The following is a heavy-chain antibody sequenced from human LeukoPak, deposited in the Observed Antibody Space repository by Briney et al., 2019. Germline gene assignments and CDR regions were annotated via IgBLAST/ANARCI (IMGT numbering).Heavy chain of an antibody. Sequence: GGSLRLSCAASGFTFSSYTMNWVRQAPGKGLEWVSSISSSSSNIYYADSVKGRFTISRDNSKNTLYLQMNSLRAEDTAVYYCARDMSWDIVLMVYAIGSGMDVWGQGTTVTVSS. CDR1: GFTFSSYT. D-gene: IGHD2-8*01. J-gene: IGHJ6*02. V-gene: IGHV3-21*01. CDR2: ISSSSSNI. CDR3: ARDMSWDIVLMVYAIGSGMDV.